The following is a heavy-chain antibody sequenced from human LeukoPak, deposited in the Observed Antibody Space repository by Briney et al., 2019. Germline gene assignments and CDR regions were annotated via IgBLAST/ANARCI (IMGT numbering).Heavy chain of an antibody. CDR3: AMGRQQLKDAFDI. CDR1: GYTFTSYD. Sequence: ASVKVSCKASGYTFTSYDINWVRQATGQGLEWMGWMNPNSGNTGYAQKFQGRVTMTRNTSISTAYMELSSLRSEDTAVYYCAMGRQQLKDAFDIWGQGTMVTVSS. J-gene: IGHJ3*02. D-gene: IGHD6-13*01. V-gene: IGHV1-8*01. CDR2: MNPNSGNT.